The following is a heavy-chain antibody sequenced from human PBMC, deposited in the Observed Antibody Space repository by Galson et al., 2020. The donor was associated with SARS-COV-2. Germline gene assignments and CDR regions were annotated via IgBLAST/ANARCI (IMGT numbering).Heavy chain of an antibody. CDR1: GFPFISYS. CDR2: ISAGSSYI. J-gene: IGHJ6*02. D-gene: IGHD1-26*01. CDR3: ARVGDMATTPVSYFYYGLDV. V-gene: IGHV3-21*01. Sequence: GESLKISCAASGFPFISYSMMWVRQPPGKGLEWVASISAGSSYIDYADSVKGRFTMSRDNAKNSLSLQMSSLRVEDTAVYYCARVGDMATTPVSYFYYGLDVWGQGTTVTVSS.